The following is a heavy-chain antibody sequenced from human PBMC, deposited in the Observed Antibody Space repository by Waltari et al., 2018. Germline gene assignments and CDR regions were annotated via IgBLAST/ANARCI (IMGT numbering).Heavy chain of an antibody. J-gene: IGHJ4*02. V-gene: IGHV7-4-1*02. CDR1: GSIFSNYA. CDR3: AKGIQLWGRGSWYFDD. D-gene: IGHD5-18*01. Sequence: QVQLVQSGSELKKPGASVQVSCKASGSIFSNYAMNWVRQAPGQGLEWMGWINTNTGNPTYAQGFTGRFVFSLDTSVSTAYLQISSLKAEDTSVYYCAKGIQLWGRGSWYFDDWGQGTLVTVSS. CDR2: INTNTGNP.